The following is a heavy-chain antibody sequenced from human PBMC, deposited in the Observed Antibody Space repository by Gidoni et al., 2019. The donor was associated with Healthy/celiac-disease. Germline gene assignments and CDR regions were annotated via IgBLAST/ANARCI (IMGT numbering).Heavy chain of an antibody. V-gene: IGHV3-23*01. CDR3: AKASSGWDW. J-gene: IGHJ4*02. CDR2: ISVSGGST. CDR1: GFTFSSYA. D-gene: IGHD6-19*01. Sequence: EAQMLESGGGLVQPGGSLRLPCAAAGFTFSSYAMGWVRQAPGKGLEWVSAISVSGGSTYYADSVKGRFTISRDNSKNTLYLQMNSLRAEDTAVYYCAKASSGWDWWGQGTLVTVSS.